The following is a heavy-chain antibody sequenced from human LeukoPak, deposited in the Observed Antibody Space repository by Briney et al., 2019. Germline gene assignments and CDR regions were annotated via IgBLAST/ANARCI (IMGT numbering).Heavy chain of an antibody. CDR3: ARDIVVVPAAIHYYGMDV. J-gene: IGHJ6*02. V-gene: IGHV3-9*01. D-gene: IGHD2-2*01. CDR1: GFTFGDYA. CDR2: ISWNSDSI. Sequence: GGSLRLSCAASGFTFGDYAMHWVRQAPGKGLEWVSGISWNSDSIGYADSVKGRFTISRDNAKNSLYLQMNSLRAEDTAVYYCARDIVVVPAAIHYYGMDVWGQGTTVTVSS.